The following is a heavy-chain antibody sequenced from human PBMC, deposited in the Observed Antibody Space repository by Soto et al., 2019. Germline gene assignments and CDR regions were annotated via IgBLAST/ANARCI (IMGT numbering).Heavy chain of an antibody. V-gene: IGHV3-30*04. CDR2: ISYDGSNK. D-gene: IGHD3-3*01. CDR3: ARDREGITIFYYFDY. J-gene: IGHJ4*02. CDR1: GFTFSSYA. Sequence: GGSLRLSCAASGFTFSSYAMQWVRQAPGKGLEWVAVISYDGSNKYYADSVKGRFTISRDNSKNTLYLQMNSLRAEDTAVYYCARDREGITIFYYFDYWGQGTLGTVSS.